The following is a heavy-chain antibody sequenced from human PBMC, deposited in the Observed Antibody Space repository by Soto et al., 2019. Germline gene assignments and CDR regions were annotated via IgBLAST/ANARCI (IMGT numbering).Heavy chain of an antibody. Sequence: QVQLVQSGAEVKKPGSSVKVSCKASGGTFSSYAISWVRQAPGQGLEWMGGIIPIFGTANYAQKFQGRVTIAADESTSNAYRELSSLRFEDAAVYYCARDYYGDYAGGWFDPWGQGTLVTVSS. J-gene: IGHJ5*02. CDR3: ARDYYGDYAGGWFDP. V-gene: IGHV1-69*01. CDR2: IIPIFGTA. D-gene: IGHD4-17*01. CDR1: GGTFSSYA.